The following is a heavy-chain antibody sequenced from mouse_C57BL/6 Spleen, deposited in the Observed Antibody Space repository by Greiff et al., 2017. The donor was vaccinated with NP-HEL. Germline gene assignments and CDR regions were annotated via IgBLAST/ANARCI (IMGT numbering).Heavy chain of an antibody. CDR1: GFTFSSYA. D-gene: IGHD1-1*01. CDR2: ISSGGDYI. Sequence: EVMLVESGEGLVKPGGSLKLSCAASGFTFSSYAMSWVRQTPEKRLEWVAYISSGGDYIYYADTVKGRFTISRDNARNTLYLQMSSLKSEDTAMYYCTRDSSSYGWFAYWGQGTLVTVSA. J-gene: IGHJ3*01. CDR3: TRDSSSYGWFAY. V-gene: IGHV5-9-1*02.